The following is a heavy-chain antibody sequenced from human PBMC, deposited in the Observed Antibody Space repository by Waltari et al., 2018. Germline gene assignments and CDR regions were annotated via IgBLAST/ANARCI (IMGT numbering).Heavy chain of an antibody. CDR3: ARRSSLDY. V-gene: IGHV3-7*01. D-gene: IGHD6-13*01. CDR2: IKHDVSEK. CDR1: AFTFSSYW. J-gene: IGHJ4*02. Sequence: EVQLVASGGGLVQPGGLLSLPCAAYAFTFSSYWMSWVRQAPGKGLEWVANIKHDVSEKYYVDSVKGRFTISRDNAKNSLYLQMNSLRAEDTAVYYCARRSSLDYWGQGTLVTVSS.